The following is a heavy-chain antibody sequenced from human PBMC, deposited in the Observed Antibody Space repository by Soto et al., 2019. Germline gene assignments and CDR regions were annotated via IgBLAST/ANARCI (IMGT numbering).Heavy chain of an antibody. CDR2: IRSKAYGGTT. D-gene: IGHD3-22*01. CDR3: TRDSSGYEYFDY. CDR1: GFTFGDYA. V-gene: IGHV3-49*04. Sequence: GGSLRPACTVSGFTFGDYAMSWVRQAPGKGLEWVGFIRSKAYGGTTEYAASVKGRFTISRDDSKSIAYLQMNSLNTEDTAVSYCTRDSSGYEYFDYWGQGTLVTVSS. J-gene: IGHJ4*02.